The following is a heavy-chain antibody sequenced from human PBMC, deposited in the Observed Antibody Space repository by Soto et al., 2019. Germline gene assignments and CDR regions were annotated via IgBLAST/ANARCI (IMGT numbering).Heavy chain of an antibody. CDR3: ARASGYYDSSGYSFIGKLDY. CDR2: IYHSGST. CDR1: GGSISSGGYS. D-gene: IGHD3-22*01. V-gene: IGHV4-30-2*01. J-gene: IGHJ4*02. Sequence: PSETVSLTCAVSGGSISSGGYSRSWIRQPPGKGLGWIGYIYHSGSTYYNPSLKSRVTISVDRSKNQFSLKLSSVTAADTAVYYCARASGYYDSSGYSFIGKLDYWGQGTLVTVS.